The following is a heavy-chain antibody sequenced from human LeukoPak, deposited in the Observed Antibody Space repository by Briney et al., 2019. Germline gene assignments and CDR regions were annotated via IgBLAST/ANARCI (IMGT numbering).Heavy chain of an antibody. V-gene: IGHV4-4*07. CDR1: GGSISSYY. D-gene: IGHD2-15*01. Sequence: PSETLSLTCTVSGGSISSYYWSWIRQPAGKGLEWIGRIYTSGSTNYNPSLKSRVTMSVDTSKNQFSLKLSSVTAADTAVYYCAREPCSGGSCYSGGWFDPWGQGTLVTVSS. J-gene: IGHJ5*02. CDR3: AREPCSGGSCYSGGWFDP. CDR2: IYTSGST.